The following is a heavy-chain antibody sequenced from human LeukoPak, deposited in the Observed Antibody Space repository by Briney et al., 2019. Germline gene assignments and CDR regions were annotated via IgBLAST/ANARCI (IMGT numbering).Heavy chain of an antibody. CDR1: GYTFTGYY. J-gene: IGHJ4*02. V-gene: IGHV1-2*04. D-gene: IGHD3-3*01. CDR2: INPNSGGT. CDR3: ARGYDFWSGSPKKPDFDY. Sequence: ASVKVSCKASGYTFTGYYMHWVRQAPGQGLEWMGWINPNSGGTNYAQKFQGWVTMTRDTSISTAYMELSRLRSDDTAVYYCARGYDFWSGSPKKPDFDYWGQGTLVTVSS.